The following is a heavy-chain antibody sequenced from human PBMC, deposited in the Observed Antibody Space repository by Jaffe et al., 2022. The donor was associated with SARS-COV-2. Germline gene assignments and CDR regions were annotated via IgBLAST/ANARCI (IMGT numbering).Heavy chain of an antibody. J-gene: IGHJ4*02. CDR3: ARGVLRAALTTNQLLNY. V-gene: IGHV4-34*01. CDR1: GGSFSGYC. CDR2: INHSGST. Sequence: QVQLQQWGAGLLKPSETLSLTCAVYGGSFSGYCWSWIRQPPGKGLEWIGEINHSGSTDYNPSLKSRVTMSVDTSKNQFSLKMNSVTAADTAVYYCARGVLRAALTTNQLLNYWGQGTLVTVSS. D-gene: IGHD6-25*01.